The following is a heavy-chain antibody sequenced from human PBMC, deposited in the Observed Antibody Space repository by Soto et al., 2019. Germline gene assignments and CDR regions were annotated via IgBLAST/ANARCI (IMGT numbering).Heavy chain of an antibody. J-gene: IGHJ4*02. CDR1: GFTFSTYG. CDR3: AKDGSATVITSSFY. Sequence: GGSLRLSCAASGFTFSTYGMSWVRQPPGRGLEWVSGISSGGDSTNYADSVKGRFTISRDSSKSTLYLQMNSLRAEDTAVYYCAKDGSATVITSSFYWGQGTLVTVS. CDR2: ISSGGDST. D-gene: IGHD4-17*01. V-gene: IGHV3-23*01.